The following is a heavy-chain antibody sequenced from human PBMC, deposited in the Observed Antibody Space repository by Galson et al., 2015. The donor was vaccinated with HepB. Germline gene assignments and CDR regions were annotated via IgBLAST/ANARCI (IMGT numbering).Heavy chain of an antibody. V-gene: IGHV4-4*07. D-gene: IGHD4-17*01. CDR2: IYTSGST. CDR1: GGSISSYY. J-gene: IGHJ4*02. Sequence: ETLSLTCTVSGGSISSYYWSWIRQPAGKGLEWIGRIYTSGSTNYNPSLKSRVTMSVDTSKNQFSLKLSSVTAADTAVYYCARDLAYGDYVPTYFDYWGQGTLVTVSS. CDR3: ARDLAYGDYVPTYFDY.